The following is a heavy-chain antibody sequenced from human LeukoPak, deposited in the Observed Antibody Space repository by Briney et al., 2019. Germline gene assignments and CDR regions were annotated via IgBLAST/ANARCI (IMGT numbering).Heavy chain of an antibody. CDR1: GGSISSSNR. J-gene: IGHJ5*02. Sequence: SGTLSLTCAVSGGSISSSNRWSWVRQPPGKGLEWIGEIYHSGSTNYNPSLKSRVTISVDKSKNQFSLKLSSVTAADTAVYYCARIAAAGASGWFDPWGQGTLVTVSS. D-gene: IGHD6-13*01. V-gene: IGHV4-4*02. CDR2: IYHSGST. CDR3: ARIAAAGASGWFDP.